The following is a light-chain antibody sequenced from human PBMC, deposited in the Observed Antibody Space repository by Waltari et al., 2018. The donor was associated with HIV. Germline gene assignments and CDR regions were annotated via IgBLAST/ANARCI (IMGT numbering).Light chain of an antibody. V-gene: IGLV1-44*01. CDR2: SNN. Sequence: QSVLTQPPSASGTPGQRVIISCSGNRSNIGSNTVNWYQQFSGAAPTLLIYSNNQRPSAVPYRFSGSKSCSAASLAISGLKSEDEADYHCATWDDALSGPVFGAGTKLTV. CDR1: RSNIGSNT. J-gene: IGLJ3*02. CDR3: ATWDDALSGPV.